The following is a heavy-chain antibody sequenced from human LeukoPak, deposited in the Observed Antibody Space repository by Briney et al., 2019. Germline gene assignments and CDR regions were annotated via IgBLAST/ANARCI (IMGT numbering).Heavy chain of an antibody. D-gene: IGHD2-2*01. V-gene: IGHV3-23*01. J-gene: IGHJ4*02. CDR3: ARDRPQYCSSVNCYVFDC. Sequence: PGGSLRLSCVGSEFSFPNYAMSWVRQAPGRGLEWVSSISGSGGGTYYADSVKGRFTISRDNSKNTLYLQMNSLRAEDMALYYCARDRPQYCSSVNCYVFDCWGQGTRSPSLQ. CDR2: ISGSGGGT. CDR1: EFSFPNYA.